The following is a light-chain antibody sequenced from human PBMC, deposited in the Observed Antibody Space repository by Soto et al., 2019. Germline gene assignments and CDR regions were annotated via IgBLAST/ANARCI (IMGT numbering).Light chain of an antibody. V-gene: IGLV2-8*01. CDR2: EVN. CDR3: SSYAGSNKMV. J-gene: IGLJ2*01. Sequence: QSVLTQPPSASGSPGESVTMSCTGTSRDVVGYVYVSWFQQHPGKAPKLIIFEVNKRPSGVPDRFSGSRSGNTASLTVSGLQIEDEADYYCSSYAGSNKMVFGGGTKLTVL. CDR1: SRDVVGYVY.